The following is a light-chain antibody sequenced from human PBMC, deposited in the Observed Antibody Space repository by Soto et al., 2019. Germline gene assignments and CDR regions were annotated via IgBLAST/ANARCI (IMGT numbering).Light chain of an antibody. J-gene: IGLJ3*02. CDR2: GNS. V-gene: IGLV1-40*01. Sequence: QSVLTQPPSVSGARGQRVTISCTGSSSNIGAGYDVHWYQQLPGTAPKHLIYGNSNRPSGVPDRFSGSKSGTSASLAITGLQAEDEADYYCQSYDSSLSGSLFGGGTKLTVL. CDR3: QSYDSSLSGSL. CDR1: SSNIGAGYD.